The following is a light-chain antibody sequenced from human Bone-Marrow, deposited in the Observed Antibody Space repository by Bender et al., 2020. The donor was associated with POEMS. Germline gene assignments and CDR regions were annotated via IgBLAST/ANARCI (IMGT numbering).Light chain of an antibody. CDR2: AVT. V-gene: IGLV2-14*03. CDR1: SSDIGDYDY. CDR3: LSYTSSTTWV. Sequence: QSALTQPRSVSGSPGQSVTISCTGASSDIGDYDYVSWYQLHPGKAPQLIIYAVTNRPSGISDRFFGSKSGNTASLTISGLQAEDEADYYCLSYTSSTTWVFGGGTRLTVL. J-gene: IGLJ3*02.